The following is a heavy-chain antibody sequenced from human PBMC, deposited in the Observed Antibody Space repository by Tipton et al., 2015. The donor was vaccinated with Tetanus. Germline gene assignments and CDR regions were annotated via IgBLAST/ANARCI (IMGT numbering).Heavy chain of an antibody. CDR2: INSNNGGT. CDR1: GYSFTGYY. Sequence: QLVQSGAEVTKPGASVKVSCRASGYSFTGYYIHWLRQAPGQGLEWMGCINSNNGGTNYAQKFQGSVTMTRDTSISTAYMELSRLRSDDTAVYYCARCNDYGSLTPIDLWDPGTRVTVSS. D-gene: IGHD4-17*01. CDR3: ARCNDYGSLTPIDL. V-gene: IGHV1-2*02. J-gene: IGHJ5*02.